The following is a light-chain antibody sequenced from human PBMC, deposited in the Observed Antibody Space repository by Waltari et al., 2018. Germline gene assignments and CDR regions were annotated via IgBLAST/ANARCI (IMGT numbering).Light chain of an antibody. CDR1: SSDVGGYNY. J-gene: IGLJ2*01. V-gene: IGLV2-8*01. CDR2: EVS. CDR3: SSYAGSDNPNVV. Sequence: QSALTQPPSASGSPGQSVTISCTGTSSDVGGYNYVSWYQQHPGKAPTVMIFEVSKSPSGVPHRFCGSKSGNTASLTVAGLQAEYEADYVCSSYAGSDNPNVVFGGGTKLIVL.